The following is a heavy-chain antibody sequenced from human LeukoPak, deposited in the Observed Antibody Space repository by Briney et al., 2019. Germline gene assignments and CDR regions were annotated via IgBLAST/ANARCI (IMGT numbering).Heavy chain of an antibody. Sequence: ASVKVSCKASGYTFTSYDINWVRQATGQGLEWMGWMNPNSGNTGYAQKLQGRVTMTTDTSTSTAYMELRSLRSDDTAVYYCARGSGNDAFDIWGQGTMVTVSS. CDR1: GYTFTSYD. CDR2: MNPNSGNT. D-gene: IGHD1-26*01. CDR3: ARGSGNDAFDI. V-gene: IGHV1-8*01. J-gene: IGHJ3*02.